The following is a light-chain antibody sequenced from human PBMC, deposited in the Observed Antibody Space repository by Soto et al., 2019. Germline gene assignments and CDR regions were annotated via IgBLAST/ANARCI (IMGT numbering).Light chain of an antibody. Sequence: EIVLTQSPATLSLSPGERATLSCRASQSVSSYLAWYQQKPGQAPRLLIYDASNRATGIPARFSGSGSGTDFTLTISRLEPEDFAVYYCQQRSNWLEGFTFGPGTKVDI. CDR3: QQRSNWLEGFT. V-gene: IGKV3-11*01. CDR2: DAS. J-gene: IGKJ3*01. CDR1: QSVSSY.